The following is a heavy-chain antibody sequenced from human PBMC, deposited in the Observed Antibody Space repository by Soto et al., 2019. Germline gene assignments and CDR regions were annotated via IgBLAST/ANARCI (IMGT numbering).Heavy chain of an antibody. V-gene: IGHV1-69*06. D-gene: IGHD2-2*01. J-gene: IGHJ6*02. CDR1: GGTFSSYA. Sequence: SVKVSCKTSGGTFSSYAISWVRQAPGQGLEWMGGIIPIFGTANYAQKFRGRVTITADKSTSTAYMELSSLRSEDTAVYYCARPSYCSSTSCYPWAYYYYGMDVRGQGTTVTVSS. CDR2: IIPIFGTA. CDR3: ARPSYCSSTSCYPWAYYYYGMDV.